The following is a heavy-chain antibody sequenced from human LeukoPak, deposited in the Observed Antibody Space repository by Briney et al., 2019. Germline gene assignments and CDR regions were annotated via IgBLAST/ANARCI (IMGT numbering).Heavy chain of an antibody. V-gene: IGHV3-49*04. CDR1: GVTVSNNF. D-gene: IGHD6-13*01. Sequence: GGSLRLSCAASGVTVSNNFMSWVRQAPEKGLEWVAFIRSTAYGATTEYAASVKDRFTISRDDSKRIAYLQMNSLKTDDTAVYYCTRGVYQLLYFDYWGQGALVTVSS. J-gene: IGHJ4*02. CDR2: IRSTAYGATT. CDR3: TRGVYQLLYFDY.